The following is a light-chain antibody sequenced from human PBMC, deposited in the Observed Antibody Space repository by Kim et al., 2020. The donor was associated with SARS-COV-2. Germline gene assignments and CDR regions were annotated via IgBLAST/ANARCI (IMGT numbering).Light chain of an antibody. J-gene: IGLJ1*01. CDR1: NIESKI. CDR3: QVWDNTSDQYV. V-gene: IGLV3-21*04. CDR2: NDR. Sequence: ELTQPPSVSVAPGKTARITCGGDNIESKIVHWYQQRPGQAPVMVIYNDRDRPSGIPERFSGSNSGNSATLTIRRVEAGDEADYYCQVWDNTSDQYVFGIGTKVTVL.